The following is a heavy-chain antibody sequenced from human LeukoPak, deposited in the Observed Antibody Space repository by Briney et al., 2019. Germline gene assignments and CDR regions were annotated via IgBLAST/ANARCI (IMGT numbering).Heavy chain of an antibody. D-gene: IGHD1-14*01. CDR2: ICSGGNT. J-gene: IGHJ4*02. CDR3: ARDGPRKSDC. Sequence: PSETLSLTCTVSGGSVSSSYYWGWIRQPPGKGLEWIGSICSGGNTCYNPSLESRVTISVDSSRSHFFLQLTSATAADTAVHFCARDGPRKSDCWGRGTLVTVSS. CDR1: GGSVSSSYY. V-gene: IGHV4-39*02.